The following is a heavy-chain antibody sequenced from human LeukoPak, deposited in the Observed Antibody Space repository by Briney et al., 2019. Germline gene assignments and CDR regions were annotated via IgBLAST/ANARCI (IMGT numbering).Heavy chain of an antibody. CDR2: ISYDGSNK. D-gene: IGHD3-10*01. J-gene: IGHJ5*02. V-gene: IGHV3-30*18. CDR3: AKVAYGSGSYYSQNWFDP. CDR1: GFTFSNFG. Sequence: PGRSLRLSCAASGFTFSNFGMHWVRQAPGKGLEWMAVISYDGSNKYHADSVKGRFTISRDNSKNTLYLQMNSLRAEDTAVYYCAKVAYGSGSYYSQNWFDPWGQGTLVTVSS.